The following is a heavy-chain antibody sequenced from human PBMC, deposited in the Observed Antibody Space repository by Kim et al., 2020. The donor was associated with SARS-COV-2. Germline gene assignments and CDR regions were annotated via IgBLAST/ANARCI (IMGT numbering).Heavy chain of an antibody. V-gene: IGHV1-69*13. D-gene: IGHD3-10*01. Sequence: SVKVSCKASGGTFSSYAISWVRQAPGQGLEWMGGIIPIFGTANYAQKFQGRVTITADESTSTAYMELSSLRSEDTAVYYCASMGRGVGYYYGMDVWGQGTTVTVSS. J-gene: IGHJ6*02. CDR1: GGTFSSYA. CDR2: IIPIFGTA. CDR3: ASMGRGVGYYYGMDV.